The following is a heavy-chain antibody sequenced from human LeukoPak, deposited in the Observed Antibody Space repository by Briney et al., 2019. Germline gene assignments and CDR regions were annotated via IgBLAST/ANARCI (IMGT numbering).Heavy chain of an antibody. CDR2: IYTSGST. D-gene: IGHD6-13*01. V-gene: IGHV4-61*02. Sequence: PSETLSLTCAVSGGSISSGSYYWSWIRQPAGKGLEWIGRIYTSGSTNYNPSLKSRVTISVDTSKNQFSLKLSSVTAADTAVYYCARASAAGTLSDPWGQGTLVTVSS. CDR1: GGSISSGSYY. J-gene: IGHJ5*02. CDR3: ARASAAGTLSDP.